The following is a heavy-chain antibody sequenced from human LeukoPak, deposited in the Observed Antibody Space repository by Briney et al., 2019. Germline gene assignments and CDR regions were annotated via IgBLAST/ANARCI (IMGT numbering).Heavy chain of an antibody. D-gene: IGHD5-24*01. CDR1: GFTFSSYG. CDR2: IRYDGSNK. Sequence: GGSLRLSGATSGFTFSSYGMRCARQAPGKGPEWVPFIRYDGSNKYYADSVKGRFTISRDNSKNTLYLQMNSLRAEDTAVYYCAKIGIMATITFDYWGQGTLVTVSS. CDR3: AKIGIMATITFDY. V-gene: IGHV3-30*02. J-gene: IGHJ4*02.